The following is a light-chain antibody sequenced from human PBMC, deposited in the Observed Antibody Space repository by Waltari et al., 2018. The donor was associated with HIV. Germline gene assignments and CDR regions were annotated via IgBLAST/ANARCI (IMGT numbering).Light chain of an antibody. CDR2: AAS. V-gene: IGKV1-39*01. CDR3: QQTYNSPRT. Sequence: DIQMTQSPSSLSASVGDRVTITCRASQSISNSLNWYQQKPGKAPKVLIHAASNLQSGVPSRFSGSGSVTDFTLTISSLQPDDFGTYYCQQTYNSPRTFGQGTKVEIK. CDR1: QSISNS. J-gene: IGKJ1*01.